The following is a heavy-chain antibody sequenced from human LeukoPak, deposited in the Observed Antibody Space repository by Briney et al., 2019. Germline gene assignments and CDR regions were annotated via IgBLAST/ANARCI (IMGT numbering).Heavy chain of an antibody. J-gene: IGHJ4*02. Sequence: PSETLSLTCAVSGGSISSGGYSWSWIRQPPGKGLEWIGYIYHSGSTYYNPSLKSRVTISVDRSKNQFSLKLSSVTAADTAVYYCARVPYGSGSYHYFDYWGQGTLVTVSS. V-gene: IGHV4-30-2*01. CDR1: GGSISSGGYS. CDR2: IYHSGST. D-gene: IGHD3-10*01. CDR3: ARVPYGSGSYHYFDY.